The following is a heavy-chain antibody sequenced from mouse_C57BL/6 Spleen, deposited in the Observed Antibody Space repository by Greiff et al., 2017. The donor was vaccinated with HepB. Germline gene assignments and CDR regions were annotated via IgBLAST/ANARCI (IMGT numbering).Heavy chain of an antibody. Sequence: QVQLQQPGAELVRPGSSVKLSCKASGYTFTSYWMDWVKQRPGQGLEWIGNIYPSDSETHYNQKFKDKATLTVDKSSSTAYMQLSSLTSEDSAVYYCARGKYYGSRGVWFADWGQGTLVTVSA. J-gene: IGHJ3*01. CDR1: GYTFTSYW. V-gene: IGHV1-61*01. D-gene: IGHD1-1*01. CDR2: IYPSDSET. CDR3: ARGKYYGSRGVWFAD.